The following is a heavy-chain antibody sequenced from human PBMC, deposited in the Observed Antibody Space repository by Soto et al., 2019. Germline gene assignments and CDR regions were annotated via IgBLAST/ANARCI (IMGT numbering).Heavy chain of an antibody. CDR3: AVAMVREILIFESSGMHV. J-gene: IGHJ6*02. Sequence: QVHLVQSGAEVKKPGSSVKVSCKTSGGSFNNYAVSWVRQAPGQGLEWMGGIIPNFVTPNYAQKFQDRVTLIADESTSTGYMELRSLRSNDTAVYYCAVAMVREILIFESSGMHVWGQGTTVIVSS. D-gene: IGHD3-10*01. CDR2: IIPNFVTP. V-gene: IGHV1-69*01. CDR1: GGSFNNYA.